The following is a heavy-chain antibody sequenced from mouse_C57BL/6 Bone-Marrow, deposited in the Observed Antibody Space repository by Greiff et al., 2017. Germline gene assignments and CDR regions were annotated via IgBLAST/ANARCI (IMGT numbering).Heavy chain of an antibody. Sequence: QVQLKESGAELARPGASVKMSCKASGYTFTSYTMHWVKQRPGPGLEWIGYINPSSGYTKYNQKFKDTATLTADKSSSTAYMQLSSLTSEDSAVYYCARMGYYGSIDYWGQGTTLTVSS. CDR2: INPSSGYT. J-gene: IGHJ2*01. D-gene: IGHD1-1*01. CDR1: GYTFTSYT. V-gene: IGHV1-4*01. CDR3: ARMGYYGSIDY.